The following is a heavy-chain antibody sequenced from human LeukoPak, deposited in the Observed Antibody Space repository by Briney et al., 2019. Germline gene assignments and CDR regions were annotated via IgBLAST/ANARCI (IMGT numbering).Heavy chain of an antibody. CDR3: ARAADYYDSSGYSH. CDR1: GGSFSGYY. J-gene: IGHJ4*02. CDR2: INHSGST. Sequence: PSETLSLTCAVYGGSFSGYYWSWIRQPPGKGLEWIGEINHSGSTNYNPSVQSRVTISVDTSKNQFSLKLSSVTAADTAVYYCARAADYYDSSGYSHWGQGTLVTVSS. V-gene: IGHV4-34*01. D-gene: IGHD3-22*01.